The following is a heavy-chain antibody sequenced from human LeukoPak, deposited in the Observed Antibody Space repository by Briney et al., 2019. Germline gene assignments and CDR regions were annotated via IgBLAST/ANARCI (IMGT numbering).Heavy chain of an antibody. V-gene: IGHV4-39*07. CDR3: ARGGAYYYYGMDV. CDR2: FYYSGST. CDR1: GGSISSSSYY. Sequence: SETLSLTCTVSGGSISSSSYYWGWIRQPPGKGLEWIGNFYYSGSTYYNPSLKSRVTISVDTSKNQFSLKLSSVTAADTAVYYCARGGAYYYYGMDVWGQGTTVTVSS. J-gene: IGHJ6*02.